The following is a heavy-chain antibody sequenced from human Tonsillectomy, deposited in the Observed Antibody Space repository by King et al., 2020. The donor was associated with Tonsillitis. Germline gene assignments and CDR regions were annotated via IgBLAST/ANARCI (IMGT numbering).Heavy chain of an antibody. J-gene: IGHJ4*02. CDR2: ISGSGNRT. CDR3: AKASRVAVAGSRFDY. D-gene: IGHD6-19*01. Sequence: VQLVESGGGSVQPGGSLRLSCAASGFTFRYYAMSWVRQAPGQGLEWVSGISGSGNRTYYVDSVKGRLTISRDSSKNTLYLHMNSLRADDTAIYYCAKASRVAVAGSRFDYWGQGTLVTVSS. CDR1: GFTFRYYA. V-gene: IGHV3-23*04.